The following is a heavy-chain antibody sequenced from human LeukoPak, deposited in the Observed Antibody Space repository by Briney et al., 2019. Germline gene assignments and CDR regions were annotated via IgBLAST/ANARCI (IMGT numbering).Heavy chain of an antibody. J-gene: IGHJ4*02. V-gene: IGHV3-23*01. D-gene: IGHD4-23*01. CDR2: ISGRDSNT. CDR1: GFTFSSYG. Sequence: GGSLRLSCAASGFTFSSYGMSWVRQAPGKGLEWVSLISGRDSNTYYADSVEGRFTISRDNSKNTLYLQMNSLSAEDTAVYYRAKRSDYGDNGNYFDYWGQGTPVTVSS. CDR3: AKRSDYGDNGNYFDY.